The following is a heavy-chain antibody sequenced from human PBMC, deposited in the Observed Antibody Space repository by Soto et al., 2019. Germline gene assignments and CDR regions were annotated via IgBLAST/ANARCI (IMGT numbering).Heavy chain of an antibody. Sequence: QVQLVESGGGVVQPGRSLRLSCAVSGFIFRSYAMHWVRQAPGKGLEWVAVASFDGSDTYSSDSVKGRFTISRDNSKNMLYLQMNSLRAEDTAVYYCARCPSGSVFDYYGMDVWGQGTTVIVSS. CDR3: ARCPSGSVFDYYGMDV. CDR1: GFIFRSYA. J-gene: IGHJ6*02. CDR2: ASFDGSDT. D-gene: IGHD6-19*01. V-gene: IGHV3-30-3*01.